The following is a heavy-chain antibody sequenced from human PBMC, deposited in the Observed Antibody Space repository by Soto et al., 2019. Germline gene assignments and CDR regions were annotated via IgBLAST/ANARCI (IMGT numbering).Heavy chain of an antibody. CDR1: GFSLSTRGVG. J-gene: IGHJ6*02. CDR2: INWDDDK. D-gene: IGHD3-10*01. CDR3: APPSGGYGSGTYSPDALDV. V-gene: IGHV2-5*02. Sequence: QITLKESGPTLVKPTQTLTLTCTFSGFSLSTRGVGVGWIRQPPGKALEWLALINWDDDKRYSPSLKSRLTITKETSQNQLVLTMTNMDPAHTATYYCAPPSGGYGSGTYSPDALDVWGQGTTVTVSS.